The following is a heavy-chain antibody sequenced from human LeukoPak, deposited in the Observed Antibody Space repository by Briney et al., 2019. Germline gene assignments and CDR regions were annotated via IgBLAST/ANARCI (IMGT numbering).Heavy chain of an antibody. D-gene: IGHD2-2*01. Sequence: MPGGSLRLSCAASGFTFSNAWMSWVRQAPGKGLEWVGRIKSKTDGGTTDCAAPVKGRFTISRDDSKNTLYLQMNSLKTEDTAVYYCTTSYGYCSSTSCYNFDYWGQGTLVTVSS. V-gene: IGHV3-15*01. CDR1: GFTFSNAW. J-gene: IGHJ4*02. CDR3: TTSYGYCSSTSCYNFDY. CDR2: IKSKTDGGTT.